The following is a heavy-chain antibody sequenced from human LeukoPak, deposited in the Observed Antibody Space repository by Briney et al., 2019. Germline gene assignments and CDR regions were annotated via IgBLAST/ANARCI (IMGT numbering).Heavy chain of an antibody. CDR2: ISSNGGST. V-gene: IGHV3-64*01. J-gene: IGHJ4*02. D-gene: IGHD3-3*01. CDR1: GFTFSSYA. CDR3: ARVQRSYDFWSGYRDY. Sequence: PGGSLRLSCAASGFTFSSYAMHWVRQAPGKGLEYVSAISSNGGSTYYANSVKGRFTVSRDNSKNTLYLQMGSLRAEDMAVYYCARVQRSYDFWSGYRDYWGQGTLVTVSS.